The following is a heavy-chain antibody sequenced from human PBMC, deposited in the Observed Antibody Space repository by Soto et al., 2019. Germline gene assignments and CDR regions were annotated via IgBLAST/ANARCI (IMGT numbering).Heavy chain of an antibody. Sequence: QVQFVQSGAEEREPGASVKVTCKTSGYTFTSHHIHWVRQAPGQWPEWMGLLNAGDGYTQYSSTFQDRVTLSRDTSAGTAYMEFGGLTYEDTAVYYCARAIGMVALDYWGQGTLVTVSS. CDR3: ARAIGMVALDY. J-gene: IGHJ4*02. CDR2: LNAGDGYT. D-gene: IGHD3-10*01. CDR1: GYTFTSHH. V-gene: IGHV1-3*05.